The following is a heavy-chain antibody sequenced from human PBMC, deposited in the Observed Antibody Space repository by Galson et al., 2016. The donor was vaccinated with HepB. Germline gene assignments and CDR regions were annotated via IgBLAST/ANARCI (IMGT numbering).Heavy chain of an antibody. D-gene: IGHD1-26*01. J-gene: IGHJ4*02. Sequence: ETLSLTCVVSGGSFSGYFWAWIRQSPEKGLEWIGETDHTGSANYNPFFESRVTMSVDPSERRFSLQMSSVTAADTAVYYCARNIVGAHRYWGQGIRVAVSS. CDR3: ARNIVGAHRY. CDR1: GGSFSGYF. V-gene: IGHV4-34*01. CDR2: TDHTGSA.